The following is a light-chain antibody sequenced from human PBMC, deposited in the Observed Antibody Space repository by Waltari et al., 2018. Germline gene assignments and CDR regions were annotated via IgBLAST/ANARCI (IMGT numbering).Light chain of an antibody. CDR1: SSNIGGNF. J-gene: IGLJ3*02. V-gene: IGLV1-47*01. Sequence: QSILTQPPSASGTPGQRVTISCSGSSSNIGGNFVSWYQQPPGTPPQPLLYRIYQRPSGLPDRFSGSKSGTSASLASRWLRSEEEANYYCAAWNDAPSGAWVFGGGTKLTVI. CDR2: RIY. CDR3: AAWNDAPSGAWV.